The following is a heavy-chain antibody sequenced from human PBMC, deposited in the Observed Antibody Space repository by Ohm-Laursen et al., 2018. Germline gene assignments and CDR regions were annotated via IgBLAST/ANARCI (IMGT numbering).Heavy chain of an antibody. CDR2: IWYDGSNK. J-gene: IGHJ6*02. Sequence: SLRLSCAASGFIFRNFGMHWVRQAPGKGLEWVAAIWYDGSNKYYADSVKGRFTISRDNSKNTLYLQMNSLRAEDTAVYYCVRSLRYFDWTANYYYGMDVWGQGTTVTVSS. D-gene: IGHD3-9*01. CDR1: GFIFRNFG. CDR3: VRSLRYFDWTANYYYGMDV. V-gene: IGHV3-33*01.